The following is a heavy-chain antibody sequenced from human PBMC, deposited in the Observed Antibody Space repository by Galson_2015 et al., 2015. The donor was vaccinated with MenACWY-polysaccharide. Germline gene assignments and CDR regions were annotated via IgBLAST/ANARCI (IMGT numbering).Heavy chain of an antibody. CDR2: IKKDGSEK. V-gene: IGHV3-7*01. CDR1: GFTFSNYW. Sequence: SLRLSCAASGFTFSNYWMTWVRQAPGKGLEWVANIKKDGSEKHYVDSVKGRFTISRDNALYLQMNSLRAEDTAVYFCARGHCGMDVWGQGTTVTVS. CDR3: ARGHCGMDV. J-gene: IGHJ6*02.